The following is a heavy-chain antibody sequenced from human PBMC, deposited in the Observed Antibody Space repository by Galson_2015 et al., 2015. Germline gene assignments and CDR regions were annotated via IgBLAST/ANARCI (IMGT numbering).Heavy chain of an antibody. J-gene: IGHJ4*02. Sequence: SVKVSCKVSGYTLTELSMHWVRQAPGKGLEWMGGFDPEDGETIYAQKFQGRVTMTEDTSTDTAYMELSSLRSEDTAVYYCAALEWLLPWFDYWGQGTLVTVSS. CDR2: FDPEDGET. D-gene: IGHD3-3*01. CDR3: AALEWLLPWFDY. CDR1: GYTLTELS. V-gene: IGHV1-24*01.